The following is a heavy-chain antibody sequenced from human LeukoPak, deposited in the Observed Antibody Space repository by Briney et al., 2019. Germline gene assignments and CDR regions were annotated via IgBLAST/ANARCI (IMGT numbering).Heavy chain of an antibody. CDR2: IIPILGIA. V-gene: IGHV1-69*02. CDR3: ARVPYDSSGYYYFGY. D-gene: IGHD3-22*01. CDR1: GGTFSSYT. J-gene: IGHJ4*02. Sequence: SVKVSCKASGGTFSSYTISWVRQAPGQGLEWMGRIIPILGIANYAQKFQGRVTITADKSTSTAYMELSSLRSEDTAVYYCARVPYDSSGYYYFGYWGQGTLVTVSS.